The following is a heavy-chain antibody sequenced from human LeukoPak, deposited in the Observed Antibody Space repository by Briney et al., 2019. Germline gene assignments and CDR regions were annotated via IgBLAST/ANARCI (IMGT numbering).Heavy chain of an antibody. Sequence: ASVKVSCKASGYTFTSYGISWVRQAPGQGLEWMGWISAYNGNTNYAQKLQGRVTMTTDTSTSTAYMELRSLRSDDTAVYYCARDPPQYCSGGSCYSEPFDIWGQGTMVTVSS. J-gene: IGHJ3*02. CDR1: GYTFTSYG. V-gene: IGHV1-18*01. D-gene: IGHD2-15*01. CDR2: ISAYNGNT. CDR3: ARDPPQYCSGGSCYSEPFDI.